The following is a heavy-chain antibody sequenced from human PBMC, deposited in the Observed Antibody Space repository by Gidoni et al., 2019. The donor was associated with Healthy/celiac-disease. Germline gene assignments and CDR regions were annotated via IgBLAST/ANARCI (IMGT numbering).Heavy chain of an antibody. J-gene: IGHJ4*02. D-gene: IGHD7-27*01. CDR3: AKDSGVTGDGGGSFDY. CDR1: GFTFDDYA. CDR2: ISWNSGSI. Sequence: EVQLVASGGGLVQPGRSLRLSCAASGFTFDDYAMHWVRQAPGKGLEWVSGISWNSGSIGYADSVKGRFTISRDNAKNSLYLQMNSLRAEDTALYYCAKDSGVTGDGGGSFDYWGQGTLVTVSS. V-gene: IGHV3-9*01.